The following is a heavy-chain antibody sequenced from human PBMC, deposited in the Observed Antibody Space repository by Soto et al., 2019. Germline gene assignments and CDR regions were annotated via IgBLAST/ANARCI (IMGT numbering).Heavy chain of an antibody. J-gene: IGHJ4*02. V-gene: IGHV3-23*01. Sequence: GGSLRLSCAASGFTFSIYAMTWVRQAPGKGLEWVSSMSRDGDNTYYADSVKGRFTISRDNSKNTLYLQMNSLRAEDTAIYYCAKDESNSNPLYYFDFWGPGTLVTVSS. D-gene: IGHD3-22*01. CDR1: GFTFSIYA. CDR2: MSRDGDNT. CDR3: AKDESNSNPLYYFDF.